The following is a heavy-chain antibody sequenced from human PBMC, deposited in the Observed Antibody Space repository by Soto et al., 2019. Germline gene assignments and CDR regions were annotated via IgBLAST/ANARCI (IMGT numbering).Heavy chain of an antibody. J-gene: IGHJ4*01. CDR2: IKQHGSER. V-gene: IGHV3-7*01. CDR1: GFTFSSYG. D-gene: IGHD6-19*01. CDR3: ARVAYSYGWIYDY. Sequence: GGSLRLSCAASGFTFSSYGMSWVRQAPGKRLEWLVNIKQHGSERYYMDSVRGRFTASRDNAKNSLYLQMNSLRAEDTAVYFCARVAYSYGWIYDYWGQGSLVTVSS.